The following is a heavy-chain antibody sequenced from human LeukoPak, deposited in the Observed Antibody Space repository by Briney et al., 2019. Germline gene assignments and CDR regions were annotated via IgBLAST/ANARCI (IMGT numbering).Heavy chain of an antibody. Sequence: SETLSLTCTVSGGPMSGSYWGWCRQPAGKGLELIGRISPSGSAIYNPSLKSRVTMSVDTSNNHFSLKVTSVTAADTAVYYCARDISWFDPWGQGILVTVSS. CDR3: ARDISWFDP. J-gene: IGHJ5*02. CDR2: ISPSGSA. CDR1: GGPMSGSY. V-gene: IGHV4-4*07. D-gene: IGHD3-9*01.